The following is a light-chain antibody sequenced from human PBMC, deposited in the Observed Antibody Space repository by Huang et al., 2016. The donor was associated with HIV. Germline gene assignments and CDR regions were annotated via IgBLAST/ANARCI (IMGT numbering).Light chain of an antibody. CDR3: QQYYSSPQT. Sequence: DIIMSQSPDSLTVSLGERATLNCRSSQSVYASSTSKNYMAWFQQKPGQPPRLRLFWASSREVGVPDRFSGSGSGTHFTLTIANLQPEDAAIYYCQQYYSSPQTFGQGTRV. CDR2: WAS. CDR1: QSVYASSTSKNY. J-gene: IGKJ1*01. V-gene: IGKV4-1*01.